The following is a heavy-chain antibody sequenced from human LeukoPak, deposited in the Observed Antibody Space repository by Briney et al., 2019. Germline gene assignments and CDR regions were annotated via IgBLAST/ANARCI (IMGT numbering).Heavy chain of an antibody. CDR1: GFTFSSYA. D-gene: IGHD5-18*01. CDR3: VKDGWIQLWLRFDYFDY. J-gene: IGHJ4*02. CDR2: ISSNGGST. V-gene: IGHV3-64D*06. Sequence: GGSLRLSCSASGFTFSSYAMHWVRQAPGKGLEYVSAISSNGGSTYYADSVKGRFTISRDNSKNTLYLQMSSLRAVDTAVYYCVKDGWIQLWLRFDYFDYWGQGTLVTVSS.